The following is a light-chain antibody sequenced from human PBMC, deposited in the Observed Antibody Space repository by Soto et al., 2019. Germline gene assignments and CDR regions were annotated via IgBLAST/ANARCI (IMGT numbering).Light chain of an antibody. CDR1: QDIGGR. CDR3: LQVYSFPRT. CDR2: AAS. V-gene: IGKV1-12*01. Sequence: QMFQFPPFLSASFGDRITMTCRASQDIGGRLAWFQQKPGKAPQYLIQAASILQSGGPSRFSGSGSGTEVILTINNLQHEDFASYFCLQVYSFPRTFGLGTKVDIK. J-gene: IGKJ1*01.